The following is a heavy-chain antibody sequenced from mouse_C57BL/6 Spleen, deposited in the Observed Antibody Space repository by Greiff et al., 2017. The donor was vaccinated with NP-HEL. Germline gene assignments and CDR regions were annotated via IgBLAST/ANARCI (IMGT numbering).Heavy chain of an antibody. CDR2: INPGSGGT. Sequence: QVQLQQSGAELVRPGTSVKVSCKASGYAFTNYLIEWVKQRPGQGLEWIGVINPGSGGTNYNEKFKGKATLTADKSSSTAYMQLSSLTSEDSAVYFCARIGPYDYAWFAYWGQGTLVTVSA. CDR3: ARIGPYDYAWFAY. D-gene: IGHD2-4*01. V-gene: IGHV1-54*01. J-gene: IGHJ3*01. CDR1: GYAFTNYL.